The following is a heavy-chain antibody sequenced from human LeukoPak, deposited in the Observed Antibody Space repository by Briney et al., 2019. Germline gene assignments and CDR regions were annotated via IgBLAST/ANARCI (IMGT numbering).Heavy chain of an antibody. CDR1: GGSISSNSDH. J-gene: IGHJ5*02. CDR2: VSYGGST. V-gene: IGHV4-39*01. Sequence: PSETLSLICTVSGGSISSNSDHWAWIRQPPGRGLEWIGSVSYGGSTYCSPSLESRVTISVDMFKNQFSLKLSSVTAADTAVYYCARGPMRSCFVPWGQGTLVTVSS. CDR3: ARGPMRSCFVP.